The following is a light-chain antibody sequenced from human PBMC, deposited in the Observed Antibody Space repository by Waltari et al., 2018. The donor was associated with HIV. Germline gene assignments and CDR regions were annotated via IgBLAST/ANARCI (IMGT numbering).Light chain of an antibody. J-gene: IGLJ2*01. Sequence: QSVLTQPPSASGTPGQRVTISCSGSSSNIGSDTVNWYQQLPGTAPKLLIYSNNQRPSGVPVRFSGSKAGTSASLAISGLQSEDEAVYYCAAWDDSLNVVFGGGTKLTVL. CDR3: AAWDDSLNVV. CDR1: SSNIGSDT. V-gene: IGLV1-44*01. CDR2: SNN.